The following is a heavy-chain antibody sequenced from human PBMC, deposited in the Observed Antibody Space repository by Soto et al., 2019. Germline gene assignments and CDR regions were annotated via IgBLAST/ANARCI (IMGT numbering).Heavy chain of an antibody. J-gene: IGHJ4*02. V-gene: IGHV3-15*01. CDR3: ITDLGAARYSEF. D-gene: IGHD6-6*01. CDR2: IRSKADGGTI. Sequence: EVQLVESGGGFVKTGGSLRLSCAASGFTFTNAWMSWVRQAPGKGLEWVGRIRSKADGGTIDYAAPVKGRFTISRDDSRNLVFLQMNRLKTEDTALYYCITDLGAARYSEFCGQGTLVTVAS. CDR1: GFTFTNAW.